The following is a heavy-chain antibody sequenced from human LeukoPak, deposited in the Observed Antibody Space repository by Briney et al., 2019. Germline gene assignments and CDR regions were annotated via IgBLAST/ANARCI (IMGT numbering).Heavy chain of an antibody. D-gene: IGHD5-24*01. CDR3: ARGGYNYGYAFDI. CDR2: ISGSGSAI. Sequence: AGGSLRLSCAASGFTFSSYEMNWVRQAPGKGLEWVSYISGSGSAIYYADSVRGRFTISRDNAKDSLYLQMNSLRAEDTAVYYCARGGYNYGYAFDIWGQGTMVTASS. J-gene: IGHJ3*02. CDR1: GFTFSSYE. V-gene: IGHV3-48*03.